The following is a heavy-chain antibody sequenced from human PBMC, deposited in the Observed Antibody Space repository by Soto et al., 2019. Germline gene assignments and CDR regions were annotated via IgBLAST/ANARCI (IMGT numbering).Heavy chain of an antibody. D-gene: IGHD2-2*01. V-gene: IGHV3-30-3*01. J-gene: IGHJ4*02. CDR2: ISFDGSKE. CDR3: ARAAYSTSWYLPLDS. Sequence: QVKLVESGGGVVQPGRSLRLSCAASGFTFTSDALHWVRQAPGKGLEWVAVISFDGSKEYYADSVKGRFTISRDKSKNTMYLQMNSLRTEDMAVYYCARAAYSTSWYLPLDSWGQGTLVTVSS. CDR1: GFTFTSDA.